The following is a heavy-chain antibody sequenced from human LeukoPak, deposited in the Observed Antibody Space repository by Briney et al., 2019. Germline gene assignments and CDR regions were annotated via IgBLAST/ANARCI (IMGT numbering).Heavy chain of an antibody. V-gene: IGHV3-9*01. CDR1: GFTFDDYA. D-gene: IGHD1-14*01. J-gene: IGHJ3*02. CDR2: ISWNSGSI. Sequence: PGGSLRLSCAASGFTFDDYAMHWVRQAPGKGLEWVSGISWNSGSIGYADSVKGRFTISRDNAKNSLYLQMNSLRAEDTAVYYCARDGTSFDAFDIWGQGTMVTVS. CDR3: ARDGTSFDAFDI.